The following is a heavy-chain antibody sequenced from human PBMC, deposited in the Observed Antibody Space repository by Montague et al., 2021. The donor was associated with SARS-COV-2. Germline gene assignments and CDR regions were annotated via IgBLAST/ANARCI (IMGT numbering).Heavy chain of an antibody. CDR1: GGSVNSGTYY. CDR3: ARGGLYCIGGRCNPFDI. J-gene: IGHJ3*02. CDR2: MYSSGST. V-gene: IGHV4-61*01. D-gene: IGHD2-15*01. Sequence: SETLSLTCTVSGGSVNSGTYYWGWVRQPPGKGLVWIAYMYSSGSTNYNPSLKSRVTMSVDTSRNRFSLKLSSVTAADTAVYYCARGGLYCIGGRCNPFDIGGQGTMVIFSS.